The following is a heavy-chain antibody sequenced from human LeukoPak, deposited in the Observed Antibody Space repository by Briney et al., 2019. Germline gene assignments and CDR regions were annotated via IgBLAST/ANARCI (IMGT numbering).Heavy chain of an antibody. CDR1: GGSISGFH. D-gene: IGHD3-22*01. V-gene: IGHV4-4*07. CDR3: ARDRDYYDSSGYISQFDY. Sequence: TPSETLSLTCSVSGGSISGFHWSWIRQTAGKGLEWIGRIYTSGSTNYNPSLKSRVTMSVDSSKNQFSLKLSSVTAADTAVYYCARDRDYYDSSGYISQFDYWDQGTLVTVSS. J-gene: IGHJ4*02. CDR2: IYTSGST.